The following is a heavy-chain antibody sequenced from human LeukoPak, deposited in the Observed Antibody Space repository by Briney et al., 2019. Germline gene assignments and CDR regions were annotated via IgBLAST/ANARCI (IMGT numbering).Heavy chain of an antibody. J-gene: IGHJ5*02. CDR3: ARGWFGLDP. D-gene: IGHD3-10*01. CDR2: ISFNGTTE. V-gene: IGHV3-30*03. CDR1: GLLFSSYG. Sequence: GGSLRLSCEASGLLFSSYGFYWVRQAPGKGLEWVAYISFNGTTEDYADFLEGRFTISRDNSESKVYLQMSSLRSEDTAVYYCARGWFGLDPWGQGTQVIVSS.